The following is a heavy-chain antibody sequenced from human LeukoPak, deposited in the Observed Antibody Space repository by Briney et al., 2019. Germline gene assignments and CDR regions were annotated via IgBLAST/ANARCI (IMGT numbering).Heavy chain of an antibody. CDR3: AGHRTRGVVVPAALKY. CDR2: IWYDGSNK. Sequence: GRSLRLSCAASGFTFNSYGMHWVRQAPGKGLEWVPVIWYDGSNKYYADSVKGRFTISRDNSKNTLYLQMNSLRAEDTAVYYWAGHRTRGVVVPAALKYWGQGTLVTVSS. D-gene: IGHD2-2*01. V-gene: IGHV3-33*01. CDR1: GFTFNSYG. J-gene: IGHJ4*02.